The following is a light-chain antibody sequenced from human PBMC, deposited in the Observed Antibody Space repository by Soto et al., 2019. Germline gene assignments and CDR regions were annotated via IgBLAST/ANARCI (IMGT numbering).Light chain of an antibody. CDR1: NRDVGSYNL. CDR3: SSHAGSNNLV. CDR2: EVR. V-gene: IGLV2-14*01. J-gene: IGLJ3*02. Sequence: QSVLTQPASVSGSPGQSITIACTGTNRDVGSYNLVSWYQQRPGEAPKLIISEVRNRPSGISYRFTGSKSGNTASLTISGLQAEDEADYYCSSHAGSNNLVFGGGTKVTVL.